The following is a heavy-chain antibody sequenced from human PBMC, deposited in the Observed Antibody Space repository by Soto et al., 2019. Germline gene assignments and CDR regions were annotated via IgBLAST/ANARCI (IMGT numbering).Heavy chain of an antibody. D-gene: IGHD1-1*01. J-gene: IGHJ5*02. Sequence: SETLSLTCTVSGASISGFYWSWIRKSAGRGLEWIGRIYATGTTDYNPSLKSRVMMSVDTSKKQFSLKLRSVTAADTAVYYCVRDGTKTLRDWFDPWGQGISVTVSS. CDR2: IYATGTT. CDR1: GASISGFY. V-gene: IGHV4-4*07. CDR3: VRDGTKTLRDWFDP.